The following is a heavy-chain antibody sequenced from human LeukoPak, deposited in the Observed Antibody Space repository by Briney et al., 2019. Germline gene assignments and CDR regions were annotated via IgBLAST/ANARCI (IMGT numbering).Heavy chain of an antibody. Sequence: ASVKVSCKASGYSFTSYGISWVRQAPGQGLEWMGWISAYNGNTNYAQKLQGRVTMTTDTSTSTAYMELRSLRSDDTAVYYCARDLGYYGSGSYEGQFDYWGQGTLVTVSS. J-gene: IGHJ4*02. V-gene: IGHV1-18*01. CDR2: ISAYNGNT. CDR3: ARDLGYYGSGSYEGQFDY. CDR1: GYSFTSYG. D-gene: IGHD3-10*01.